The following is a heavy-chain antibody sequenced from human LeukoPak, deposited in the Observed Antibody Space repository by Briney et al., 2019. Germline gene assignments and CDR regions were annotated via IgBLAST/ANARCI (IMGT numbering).Heavy chain of an antibody. Sequence: GGSLRLSCGASGFTFSSYGMHWVRQAPGKGLEWVSAISGSGGSTYYADSVKGRFTISRDNSKNTLYLQMNSLRAEDTAVYYCAKDSRSVVATILDYWGQGTLVTVSS. CDR1: GFTFSSYG. CDR3: AKDSRSVVATILDY. CDR2: ISGSGGST. V-gene: IGHV3-23*01. D-gene: IGHD5-12*01. J-gene: IGHJ4*02.